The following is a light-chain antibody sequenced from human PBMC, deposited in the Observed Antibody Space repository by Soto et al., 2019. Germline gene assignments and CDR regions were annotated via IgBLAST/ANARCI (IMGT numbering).Light chain of an antibody. CDR3: QQRSNWPPGLT. J-gene: IGKJ4*01. V-gene: IGKV3-11*01. CDR2: DAS. Sequence: EIVLTQSPATLSLSPGERATLSCRASQSVSSDLAWYQQKPGQAPRLLIYDASNRATGIPARFSGSGSGTDFTLTISSLEPEDLAVYYCQQRSNWPPGLTFGGGTKVEIK. CDR1: QSVSSD.